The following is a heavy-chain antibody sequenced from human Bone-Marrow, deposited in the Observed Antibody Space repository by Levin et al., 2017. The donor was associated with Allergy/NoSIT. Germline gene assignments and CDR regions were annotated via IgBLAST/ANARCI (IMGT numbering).Heavy chain of an antibody. CDR3: AADRLGALDY. J-gene: IGHJ4*01. V-gene: IGHV1-58*02. D-gene: IGHD1-26*01. CDR1: GFTFSSQA. Sequence: SVKVSCKASGFTFSSQAIHWVRQARGQRPEWMGWIVVGSRNTKYAQKFQDRLTLSRDMSTSTAFLELSSLTSDDTAVYYCAADRLGALDYWGHGALVTVSS. CDR2: IVVGSRNT.